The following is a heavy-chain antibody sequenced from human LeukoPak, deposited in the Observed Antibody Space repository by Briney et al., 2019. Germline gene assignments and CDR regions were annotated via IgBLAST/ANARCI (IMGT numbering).Heavy chain of an antibody. Sequence: GGSLRLSCAASGFIFSDYYITWIRQAPGKGLEWVSYISSSGSTIDYADSVRGRFTISRDNAKNSLYLQMNSLRAEDTATSYCAARPTSAAVAPSDFWGQGTLVTVSS. D-gene: IGHD6-19*01. J-gene: IGHJ4*02. CDR1: GFIFSDYY. CDR2: ISSSGSTI. V-gene: IGHV3-11*01. CDR3: AARPTSAAVAPSDF.